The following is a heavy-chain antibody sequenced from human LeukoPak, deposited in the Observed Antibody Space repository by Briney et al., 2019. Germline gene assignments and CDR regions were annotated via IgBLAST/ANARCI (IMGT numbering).Heavy chain of an antibody. Sequence: SETLSLTCTVSGGSISSGSYYWSWIRQPAGKGLEWIGRIYTSGSTNYNPSLKSRVTISVDTSKNQFSLKLSSVTAADTAVYYCARVTAPYYYDSSGYYFYWGQGTLVTVSS. V-gene: IGHV4-61*02. CDR3: ARVTAPYYYDSSGYYFY. CDR2: IYTSGST. D-gene: IGHD3-22*01. J-gene: IGHJ4*02. CDR1: GGSISSGSYY.